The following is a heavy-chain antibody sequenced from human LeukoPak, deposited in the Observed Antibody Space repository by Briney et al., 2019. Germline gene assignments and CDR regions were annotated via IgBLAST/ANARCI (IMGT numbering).Heavy chain of an antibody. D-gene: IGHD4-11*01. CDR1: GGSISSYY. Sequence: PSETLSLTCTLSGGSISSYYWSWIRQPPGKGLDWIGYIYYTGSVNYSPSLKSRVAISVDTSKNQFSLKLSSVTAADTAVYYCARRIVTTGDFDFWGQGTLVTVSS. V-gene: IGHV4-59*08. CDR2: IYYTGSV. CDR3: ARRIVTTGDFDF. J-gene: IGHJ4*02.